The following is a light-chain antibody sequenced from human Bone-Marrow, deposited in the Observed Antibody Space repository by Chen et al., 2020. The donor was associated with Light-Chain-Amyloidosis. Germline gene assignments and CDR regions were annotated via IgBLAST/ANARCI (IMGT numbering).Light chain of an antibody. CDR2: GSS. J-gene: IGKJ4*01. CDR3: QQYGTSPLT. Sequence: EIVLTQSPGTLSLSPGEGANLSCRASQTISSNYLTWNQQKFGQSPRLLIYGSSSRATGIPDRFTGSGSGTDFTLTINRLETEDFAMYYCQQYGTSPLTFGGGTKVEI. V-gene: IGKV3-20*01. CDR1: QTISSNY.